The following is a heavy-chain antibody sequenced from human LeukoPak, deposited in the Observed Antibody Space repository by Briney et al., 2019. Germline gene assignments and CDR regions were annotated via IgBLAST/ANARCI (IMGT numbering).Heavy chain of an antibody. CDR3: ARQIAVAGKAAFDY. V-gene: IGHV4-4*07. CDR2: IYTTGST. J-gene: IGHJ4*02. CDR1: GGSISSYY. Sequence: SETLSLTCTVSGGSISSYYWTWIRQPAGKGLEWIGRIYTTGSTNYNPSLNSRVTMSVDTSKNQFSLKLSSVTAADTAVYYCARQIAVAGKAAFDYWGQGTLVTVSS. D-gene: IGHD6-19*01.